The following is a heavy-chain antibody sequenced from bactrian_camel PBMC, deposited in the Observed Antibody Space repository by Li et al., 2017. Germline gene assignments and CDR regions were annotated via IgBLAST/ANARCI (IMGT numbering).Heavy chain of an antibody. CDR3: AEGRGSRGEHCYSLNY. V-gene: IGHV3S67*01. J-gene: IGHJ4*01. Sequence: VQLVESGGGSVQAGGSLTLSCLASVYTVTAYCMGWFRQAPGKEREGVATIVGTAITSYADSVKGRFTISQDSARNTVYLQMNNLQPEDTATYYCAEGRGSRGEHCYSLNYWGQGTQVTVS. D-gene: IGHD6*01. CDR1: VYTVTAYC. CDR2: IVGTAIT.